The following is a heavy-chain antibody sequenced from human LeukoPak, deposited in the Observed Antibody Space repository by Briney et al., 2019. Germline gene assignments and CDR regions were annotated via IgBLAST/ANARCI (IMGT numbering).Heavy chain of an antibody. V-gene: IGHV3-74*01. CDR3: ARERKSSTSMDY. D-gene: IGHD2-2*01. J-gene: IGHJ4*02. CDR2: INSDGSST. CDR1: GFTFSSYW. Sequence: GGSLRLSCAASGFTFSSYWMHWVRQAPGKGLVWVSRINSDGSSTSYADSVKGRFTISRDNAKNTLYLQMNSLRTEDTAVYFCARERKSSTSMDYWGQGTLVTVSS.